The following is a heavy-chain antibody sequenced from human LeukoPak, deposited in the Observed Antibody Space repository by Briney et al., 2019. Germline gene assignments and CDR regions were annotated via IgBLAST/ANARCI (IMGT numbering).Heavy chain of an antibody. J-gene: IGHJ4*02. CDR1: GFTFSSYA. V-gene: IGHV3-23*01. D-gene: IGHD1-14*01. CDR2: ISGRTT. CDR3: ASAGGAPRPHDY. Sequence: GGSLRLSCAASGFTFSSYAMSWVRQAPGKGPEWVSAISGRTTSYADAVKGRFTISRDNSKSTVSLQMNSLRAEDTAVYYCASAGGAPRPHDYGGRGPLVTVS.